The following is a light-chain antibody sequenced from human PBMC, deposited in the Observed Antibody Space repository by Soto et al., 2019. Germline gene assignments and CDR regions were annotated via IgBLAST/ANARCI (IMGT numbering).Light chain of an antibody. V-gene: IGLV2-23*01. CDR1: SSDVGSYNL. CDR3: CSYAGSSTSWV. CDR2: EGS. Sequence: QSALTQPASVSGSPGQSITISCTGTSSDVGSYNLVSWYQQHPGKAPKLMIYEGSKRPSGVSNRFSGSKSGNTASLTISGLQAEEEADYYCCSYAGSSTSWVFGGGTQLTVL. J-gene: IGLJ3*02.